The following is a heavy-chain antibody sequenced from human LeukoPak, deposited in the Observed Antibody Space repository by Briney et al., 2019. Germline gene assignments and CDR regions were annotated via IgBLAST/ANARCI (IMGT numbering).Heavy chain of an antibody. J-gene: IGHJ4*02. D-gene: IGHD3-9*01. CDR3: ARSPGDILTGYLDY. Sequence: PSETLSLTCAVYGGSFSGYYWSWIRQPPGKGLEWIGEINHSGSTNYNPSLKSRVTISVDTSKNQFSLKLSSVTAADTAVYYCARSPGDILTGYLDYWGQGTLVTVSS. V-gene: IGHV4-34*01. CDR1: GGSFSGYY. CDR2: INHSGST.